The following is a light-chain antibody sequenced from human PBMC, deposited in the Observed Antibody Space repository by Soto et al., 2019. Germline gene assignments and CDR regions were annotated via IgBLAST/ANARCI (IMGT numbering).Light chain of an antibody. Sequence: QSVLTQPPSVSGAPGQRVTISCTGSSSNIGAGYDVHWYQQLPGTAPKLLIYGNSNRPSGVPDRVSGSKSGTSASLAIPGVQAEDEADYYCQSSDSSLSGVLGGGTTVTAL. CDR3: QSSDSSLSGV. CDR1: SSNIGAGYD. V-gene: IGLV1-40*01. CDR2: GNS. J-gene: IGLJ3*02.